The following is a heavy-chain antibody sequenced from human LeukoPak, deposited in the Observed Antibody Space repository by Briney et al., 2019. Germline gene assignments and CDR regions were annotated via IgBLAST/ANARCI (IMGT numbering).Heavy chain of an antibody. D-gene: IGHD4-17*01. CDR3: ARGGYGAYISAY. V-gene: IGHV4-59*01. Sequence: SETLSLTCTVSGGSISSYYWSWIRQPPGKGLEWIGYIYYSGSTNYNPSLKSRVTISVDTSKNQFSLKLRSVTAADTAVYYCARGGYGAYISAYWGQGTLATV. CDR1: GGSISSYY. J-gene: IGHJ4*02. CDR2: IYYSGST.